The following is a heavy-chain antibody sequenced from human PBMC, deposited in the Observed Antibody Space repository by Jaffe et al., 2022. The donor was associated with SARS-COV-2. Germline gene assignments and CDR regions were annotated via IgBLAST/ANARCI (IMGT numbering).Heavy chain of an antibody. V-gene: IGHV3-30-3*01. CDR1: GFTFSSYA. J-gene: IGHJ4*02. Sequence: QVQLVESGGGVVQPGRSLRLSCAASGFTFSSYAMHWVRQAPGKGLEWVAVISYDGSNKYYADSVKGRFTISRDNSKNTLYLQMNSLRAEDTAVYYCARDWSGSVLYYFDYWGQGTLVTVSS. CDR3: ARDWSGSVLYYFDY. D-gene: IGHD1-1*01. CDR2: ISYDGSNK.